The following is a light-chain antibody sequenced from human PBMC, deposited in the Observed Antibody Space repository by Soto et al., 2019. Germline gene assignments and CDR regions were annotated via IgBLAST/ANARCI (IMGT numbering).Light chain of an antibody. Sequence: EIVLTQSPATLPLSPGERATLSCRASQSVSSYLAWYQQKPGQAPRLLIYDASKRATGIPARFSGSGSGTDFTLTISSLVPEDFAVYHCQQRINWPLTFGGGTKVEIK. CDR2: DAS. J-gene: IGKJ4*01. CDR1: QSVSSY. V-gene: IGKV3-11*01. CDR3: QQRINWPLT.